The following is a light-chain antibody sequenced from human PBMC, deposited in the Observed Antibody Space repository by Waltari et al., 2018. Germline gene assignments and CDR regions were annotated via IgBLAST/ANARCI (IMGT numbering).Light chain of an antibody. CDR1: QSVSSY. CDR2: DAS. CDR3: QQRSNWPGT. J-gene: IGKJ2*01. V-gene: IGKV3-11*01. Sequence: EIVLTQSPATLSLSPGERATLSCRTSQSVSSYLAWYQQKPGQAPRLLIYDASNRATGIPARFSGSGSGTDFTLTISRLEPEDCAGYYCQQRSNWPGTCGQGTKLEIK.